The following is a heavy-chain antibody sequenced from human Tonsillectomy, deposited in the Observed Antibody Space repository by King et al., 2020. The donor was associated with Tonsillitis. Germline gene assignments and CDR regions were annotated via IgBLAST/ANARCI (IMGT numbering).Heavy chain of an antibody. CDR1: GFTFSSYG. Sequence: VQLVESGGGVVQPGRSLRLSCAASGFTFSSYGMHWVRQAPGKGLEWVALIWYDGTNKYYADSVKGRFTISRDNSKNTLYLQMNSLRVEDTAVYYCAREMWYYGSSGYFPFDYWGQGSLVTVSS. CDR3: AREMWYYGSSGYFPFDY. CDR2: IWYDGTNK. D-gene: IGHD3-22*01. V-gene: IGHV3-33*08. J-gene: IGHJ4*02.